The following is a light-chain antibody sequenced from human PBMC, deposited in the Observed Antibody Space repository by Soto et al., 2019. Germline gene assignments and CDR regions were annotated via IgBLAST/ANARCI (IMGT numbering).Light chain of an antibody. CDR3: SSYTSSSTYV. V-gene: IGLV2-14*01. CDR1: SSDVGGYNY. CDR2: EVS. Sequence: QSALTQPASVSWSPGQSIAISCTGTSSDVGGYNYVSWYQQHPGKAPKLMIYEVSNRPSGVSNRFSGSKSDNTASLTISGLQAEDEADYYCSSYTSSSTYVFGTGTKVTVL. J-gene: IGLJ1*01.